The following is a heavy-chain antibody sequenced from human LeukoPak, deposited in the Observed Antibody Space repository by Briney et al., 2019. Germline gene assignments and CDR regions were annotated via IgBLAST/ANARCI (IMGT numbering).Heavy chain of an antibody. Sequence: VASVKVSCKASGYTFTGYYMHWVRQAPGQGLEWMGWINPNSGGTNSAQKFQGRVTMTRDTSISTAYMELSRLRSDDTAVYYCARHGRGSRSSWFDPWGQGTLVIVSS. V-gene: IGHV1-2*02. D-gene: IGHD3-10*01. CDR2: INPNSGGT. J-gene: IGHJ5*02. CDR1: GYTFTGYY. CDR3: ARHGRGSRSSWFDP.